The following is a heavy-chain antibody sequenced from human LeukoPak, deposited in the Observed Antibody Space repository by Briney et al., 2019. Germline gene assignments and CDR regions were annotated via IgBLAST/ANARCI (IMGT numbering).Heavy chain of an antibody. Sequence: GGSLRLSCAASGFTFSNYGMSWVRQAPGKGLEWVSAISGSGGSTYYADSVKGRFTISRDNSKNTLYLQMNSLRAEDTAVYYCARVLGDTFDFWGQGTMVTVSS. CDR2: ISGSGGST. J-gene: IGHJ3*01. V-gene: IGHV3-23*01. CDR1: GFTFSNYG. CDR3: ARVLGDTFDF. D-gene: IGHD3-16*01.